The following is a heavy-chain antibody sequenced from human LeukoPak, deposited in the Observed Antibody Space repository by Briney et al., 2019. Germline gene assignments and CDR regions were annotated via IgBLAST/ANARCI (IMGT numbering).Heavy chain of an antibody. Sequence: GGPLRLSCAASGFTFSSYAMSWVRQSPGKGLEWVSSISGSGGFGGSGGDTYFADSVKGRFTISRDNYKNTVHLQMTSLRADDTAVYYCARVGPGAWGPGTLVAVSS. J-gene: IGHJ5*02. D-gene: IGHD3-16*01. V-gene: IGHV3-23*01. CDR1: GFTFSSYA. CDR2: ISGSGGFGGSGGDT. CDR3: ARVGPGA.